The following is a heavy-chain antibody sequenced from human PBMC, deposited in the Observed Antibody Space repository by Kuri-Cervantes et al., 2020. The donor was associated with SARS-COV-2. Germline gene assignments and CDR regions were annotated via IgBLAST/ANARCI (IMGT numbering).Heavy chain of an antibody. Sequence: ASVKVSCKASGYTFTSYTMHWVRQAPGQRLEWMGWINAGNGNTKYSQKFQGRVTITRDTSASTAYMELRSLGSDDTALYYCARDSKGDWTDFDYWGQGTLVTVSS. CDR1: GYTFTSYT. CDR2: INAGNGNT. CDR3: ARDSKGDWTDFDY. V-gene: IGHV1-3*01. J-gene: IGHJ4*02. D-gene: IGHD3/OR15-3a*01.